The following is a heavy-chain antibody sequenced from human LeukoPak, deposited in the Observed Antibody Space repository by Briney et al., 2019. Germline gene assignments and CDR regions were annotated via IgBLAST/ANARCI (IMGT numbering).Heavy chain of an antibody. CDR3: ARPGDGMDV. CDR1: GFTFSSYE. Sequence: GGSLRLSCAASGFTFSSYEMNWVRQAPGKGLEWVSYISSSRSTIYYADSVKGRFTITRDNAKNSLYLQMNSLRTGDTAVYYCARPGDGMDVWGKGTTVTVSS. CDR2: ISSSRSTI. V-gene: IGHV3-48*03. J-gene: IGHJ6*04.